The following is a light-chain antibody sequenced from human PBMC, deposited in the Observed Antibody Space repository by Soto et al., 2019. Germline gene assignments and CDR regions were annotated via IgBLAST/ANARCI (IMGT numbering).Light chain of an antibody. J-gene: IGLJ2*01. V-gene: IGLV4-69*02. CDR3: QTWGTGTVV. CDR2: LNRDGSH. Sequence: QPVLTQSPSASASLGASVKLTCTLSSGHNDYAIAWLQQQPEKGPRCLMKLNRDGSHSKGDGVPDRFSGSSSGAERYLTISSLQSDDEADYYCQTWGTGTVVFGGGTKVTVL. CDR1: SGHNDYA.